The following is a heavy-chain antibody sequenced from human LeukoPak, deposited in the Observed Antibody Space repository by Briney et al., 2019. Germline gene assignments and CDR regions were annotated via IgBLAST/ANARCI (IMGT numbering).Heavy chain of an antibody. D-gene: IGHD4-17*01. CDR3: ARSPRYTTAPFEY. CDR2: NYYSGSH. CDR1: GGSINNYY. J-gene: IGHJ4*02. Sequence: SETLSLTCTVSGGSINNYYWTWIRQPPGKEMEWIGYNYYSGSHKYNPSLKSRVSISVDTSKNQFSLQPSSVTAADTAVYYCARSPRYTTAPFEYRGQGTPVSVSS. V-gene: IGHV4-59*01.